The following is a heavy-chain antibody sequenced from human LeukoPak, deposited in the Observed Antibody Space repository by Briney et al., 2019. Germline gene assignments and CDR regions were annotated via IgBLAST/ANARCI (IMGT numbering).Heavy chain of an antibody. D-gene: IGHD3-3*01. CDR3: ARDLAHYDFWSLAFDI. Sequence: SVKVSCKASGGTFSSYAISWVRQAPGQGLEWMGGIIPIFGTANYTQKFQGRVTITADESTSTAYMELSSLRSEDTAVYYCARDLAHYDFWSLAFDIWGQGTMVTVSS. V-gene: IGHV1-69*01. J-gene: IGHJ3*02. CDR1: GGTFSSYA. CDR2: IIPIFGTA.